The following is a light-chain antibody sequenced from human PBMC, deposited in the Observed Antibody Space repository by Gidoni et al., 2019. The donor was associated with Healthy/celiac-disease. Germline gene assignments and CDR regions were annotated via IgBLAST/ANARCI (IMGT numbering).Light chain of an antibody. Sequence: SYVPTQPPSVSVAPGTTARITCGGNNIGSKSVHWYQQKPGQAPVLVIYYDSDRPSGIPERFSGSNSGNTATLTISRVEAGDEADYYCQVWDSSSDLGVFGGGTKLTVL. CDR1: NIGSKS. J-gene: IGLJ3*02. CDR3: QVWDSSSDLGV. V-gene: IGLV3-21*04. CDR2: YDS.